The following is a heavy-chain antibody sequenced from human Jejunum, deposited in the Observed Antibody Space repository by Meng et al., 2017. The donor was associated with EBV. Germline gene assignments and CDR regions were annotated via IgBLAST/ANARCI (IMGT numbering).Heavy chain of an antibody. CDR2: ISSGSSFI. D-gene: IGHD3-16*02. CDR3: VRDSSFNVH. V-gene: IGHV3-21*01. J-gene: IGHJ4*02. Sequence: EVRPLEFGGALVKPRGSLSISCTASGFTFSSYSMNWFRQAPGKGLEWVSYISSGSSFIYYADSVKGRFTISRDDAKNSLSLQMNNLGADDTAVYYCVRDSSFNVHWGQGTLVTVSS. CDR1: GFTFSSYS.